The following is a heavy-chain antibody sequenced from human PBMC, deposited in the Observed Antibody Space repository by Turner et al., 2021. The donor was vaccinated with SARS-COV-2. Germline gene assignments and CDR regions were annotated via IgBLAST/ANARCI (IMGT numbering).Heavy chain of an antibody. J-gene: IGHJ4*02. Sequence: QVQLVQSGAEVEKPGASGTVSCKASGYTFTSFYMHWVRQAPGQGLEWMGIINPSGGSTNYEKKFQGRVTMTRDTSTSTVYMELSSLRSEDTAVYYCASSLPAPGGVPGRLNYWGQGALVTVSS. CDR1: GYTFTSFY. V-gene: IGHV1-46*01. CDR2: INPSGGST. D-gene: IGHD2-8*02. CDR3: ASSLPAPGGVPGRLNY.